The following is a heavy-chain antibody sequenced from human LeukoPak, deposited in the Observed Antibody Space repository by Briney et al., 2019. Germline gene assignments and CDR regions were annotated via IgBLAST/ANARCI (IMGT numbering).Heavy chain of an antibody. CDR1: GYTFSDFY. V-gene: IGHV1-2*02. Sequence: ASVTVSFQPSGYTFSDFYLHWVRQAPGQGLEWMGWLNPYTGATITAQRFQGRVTLTWDTSIATGFMELTSLRSDDTAVYYCVTATVTHTRDPWGQGTLVTVSS. J-gene: IGHJ5*02. D-gene: IGHD4-17*01. CDR3: VTATVTHTRDP. CDR2: LNPYTGAT.